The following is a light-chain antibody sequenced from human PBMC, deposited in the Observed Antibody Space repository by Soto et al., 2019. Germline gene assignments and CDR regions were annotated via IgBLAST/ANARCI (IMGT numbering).Light chain of an antibody. CDR1: QDVRVS. J-gene: IGKJ2*01. CDR2: DAS. CDR3: QQRGSWPYT. V-gene: IGKV3-11*01. Sequence: IVLTQSPETLSLSPGAGATLSSRASQDVRVSLAWYQQQRGQAPRIXIHDASNRDAGIPARFSAYGSGTEFTLIIGSLEPEDSALYYCQQRGSWPYTFGQGTKV.